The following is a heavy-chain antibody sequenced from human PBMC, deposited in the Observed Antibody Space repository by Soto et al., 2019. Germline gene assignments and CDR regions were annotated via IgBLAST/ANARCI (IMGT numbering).Heavy chain of an antibody. V-gene: IGHV3-9*01. CDR3: AKGGGGGVIAAPGGYFDY. J-gene: IGHJ4*02. CDR2: ISWNSGSI. CDR1: GFTFDDYA. D-gene: IGHD6-6*01. Sequence: EVQLVESGGGLVQPGRSLRLSCAASGFTFDDYAMHWVRQAPGKGLEWVSGISWNSGSIGYADSVKGRFTISRDNAKNSLYLQMNSLRAEDTALYYWAKGGGGGVIAAPGGYFDYWGQGTLVTVSS.